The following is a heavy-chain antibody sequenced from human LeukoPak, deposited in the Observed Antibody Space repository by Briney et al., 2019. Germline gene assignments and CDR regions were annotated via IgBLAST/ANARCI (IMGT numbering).Heavy chain of an antibody. CDR1: GGSISSRSYY. J-gene: IGHJ4*02. V-gene: IGHV4-39*07. CDR2: IYYSGST. Sequence: SSETLSLTCTVSGGSISSRSYYWGWIRQPPGKGLEWIGSIYYSGSTYYNPSLKSRVTISVDTSKNQFSLKLSSVTAADTAVYYCARDYQGGYGDKTVDYWGQGTLVTVSS. CDR3: ARDYQGGYGDKTVDY. D-gene: IGHD5-18*01.